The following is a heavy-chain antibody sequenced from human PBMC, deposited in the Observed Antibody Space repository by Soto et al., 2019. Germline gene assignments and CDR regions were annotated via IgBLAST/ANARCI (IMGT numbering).Heavy chain of an antibody. CDR2: ITNGGTGT. D-gene: IGHD5-12*01. CDR1: GFTFSSYA. J-gene: IGHJ4*02. V-gene: IGHV3-23*01. CDR3: AKDLKTYSVYDFFFDY. Sequence: GGSLRLSCAASGFTFSSYAMTWVRQAPGKGLEWVSTITNGGTGTYYADSVKGRFTISRGNSKNTLYLQMNSLRPEDTAVYHCAKDLKTYSVYDFFFDYWGQGTLVTVSS.